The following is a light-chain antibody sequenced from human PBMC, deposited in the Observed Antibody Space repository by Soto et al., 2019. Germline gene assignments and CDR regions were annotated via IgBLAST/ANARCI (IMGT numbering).Light chain of an antibody. Sequence: DIVMTQSPDSLAVSLGERATINCKSSQSVLYNSNNKNYLAWYQQKPGQPPKLLIYWASTRESGVPDRFSGSGSGTDFTLTISSLQAEDVAVYYCQQLNSYPLAFGGGTKVEI. CDR2: WAS. CDR3: QQLNSYPLA. V-gene: IGKV4-1*01. J-gene: IGKJ4*01. CDR1: QSVLYNSNNKNY.